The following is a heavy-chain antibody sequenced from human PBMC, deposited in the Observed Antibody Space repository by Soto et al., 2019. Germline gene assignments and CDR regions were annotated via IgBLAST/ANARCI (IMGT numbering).Heavy chain of an antibody. CDR1: GGSISSGGYS. CDR3: ARGAAMVDY. V-gene: IGHV4-30-2*01. Sequence: QLQLQESGSGLVKPSQTLSLTCAVSGGSISSGGYSWSWIRQPPGKGLECIGYISHSGSTYYNPSLRSRVTRSLDRSKNQFSLKLSSVTAADTAVYYCARGAAMVDYWGQGTLVTVSS. CDR2: ISHSGST. J-gene: IGHJ4*02. D-gene: IGHD6-25*01.